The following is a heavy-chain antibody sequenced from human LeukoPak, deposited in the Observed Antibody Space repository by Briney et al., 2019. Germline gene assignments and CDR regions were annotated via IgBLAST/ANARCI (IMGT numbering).Heavy chain of an antibody. J-gene: IGHJ4*02. D-gene: IGHD6-19*01. CDR3: ARRRRGVAGPLDY. V-gene: IGHV4-59*08. CDR2: IYYSGST. Sequence: SETLSLTCTVSGGSISSYYWSWIRQPPGKGLEWIGYIYYSGSTNYNPSLKSRVTISVDTSKNQFSLKLSSVTAADTAVYYCARRRRGVAGPLDYWGQGTLVTVSS. CDR1: GGSISSYY.